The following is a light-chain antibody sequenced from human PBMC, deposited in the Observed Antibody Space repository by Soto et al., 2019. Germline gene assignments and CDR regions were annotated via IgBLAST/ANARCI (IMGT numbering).Light chain of an antibody. V-gene: IGKV3-11*01. CDR1: QSVSSY. CDR3: QQRSNWPPST. J-gene: IGKJ5*01. CDR2: DAS. Sequence: EVGLKQSPATVSLSQGERATLSCRASQSVSSYLAWYQQKPGQAPRLLIYDASNRATGIPARFSGSGSGTDFTLTISSLEPEDFAVYYCQQRSNWPPSTFGQGTRPAIK.